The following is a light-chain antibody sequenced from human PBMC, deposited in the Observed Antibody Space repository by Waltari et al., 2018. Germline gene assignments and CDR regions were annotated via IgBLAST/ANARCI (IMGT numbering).Light chain of an antibody. CDR1: SSDIGGYNY. CDR2: EVS. J-gene: IGLJ3*02. CDR3: SSYTSNSRV. V-gene: IGLV2-14*01. Sequence: QSALTQPASVSGSPGQSITISCTGTSSDIGGYNYVSWYQHHPGKAPKLINYEVSNRPSGVSNRFSGSKSGNTASLTISGLQAEDEADYYCSSYTSNSRVFGAGTKLTVL.